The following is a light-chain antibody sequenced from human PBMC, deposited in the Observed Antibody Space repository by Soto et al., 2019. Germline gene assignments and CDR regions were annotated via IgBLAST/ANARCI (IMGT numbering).Light chain of an antibody. J-gene: IGKJ2*01. Sequence: DIQMTQSPSTLSASVGDRVTITCRASQSMSSWLAWYQQKPGKAPKLLIYEASSLERGVPSRFSGSGSGAEFTLTISSLQPDDFATYYCQQYNSYPYTFGQGTKLEIK. CDR1: QSMSSW. V-gene: IGKV1-5*03. CDR3: QQYNSYPYT. CDR2: EAS.